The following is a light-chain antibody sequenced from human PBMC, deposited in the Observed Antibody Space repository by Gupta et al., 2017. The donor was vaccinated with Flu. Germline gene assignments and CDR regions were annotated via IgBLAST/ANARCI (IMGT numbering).Light chain of an antibody. CDR2: SNN. CDR1: SSNIGSNT. J-gene: IGLJ3*02. Sequence: QSVLTQPPSASGTPGQRVTISCSGSSSNIGSNTVNWYQQLPGTAPKLLIYSNNQRPSGVPDRFSGSKSGTSASLAISGLQSEDEADYDGAAWDDSLNGPGFGGGTKLT. CDR3: AAWDDSLNGPG. V-gene: IGLV1-44*01.